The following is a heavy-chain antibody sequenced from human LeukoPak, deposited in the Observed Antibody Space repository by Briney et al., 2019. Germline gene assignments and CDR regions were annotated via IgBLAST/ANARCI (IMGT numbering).Heavy chain of an antibody. J-gene: IGHJ4*02. CDR1: GFSFSTYS. V-gene: IGHV3-21*06. Sequence: PGWSLRLSCAASGFSFSTYSMIWVRQAPGKGLEWVSSVSGTSEYIYYADSVRGRFTISRDNAKNTVYLQMNSLRAEDTAVYYCARWYSSGWYSDYWGQGTLVTVSS. CDR3: ARWYSSGWYSDY. CDR2: VSGTSEYI. D-gene: IGHD6-19*01.